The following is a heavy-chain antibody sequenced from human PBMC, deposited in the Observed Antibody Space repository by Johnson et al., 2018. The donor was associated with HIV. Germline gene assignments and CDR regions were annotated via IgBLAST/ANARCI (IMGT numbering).Heavy chain of an antibody. Sequence: QVQLVESGGGVVQPGGSLRLSCAASGFTFNTYGMDWVRQAPGKGLEWVAFIRYNGSSKYYAASVTGRFTVSRDNFKNTLYLQMKSLRAEDTAVYYCARAPEVRGVDAFDVWGQGTVVTVSS. CDR3: ARAPEVRGVDAFDV. CDR1: GFTFNTYG. D-gene: IGHD3-10*01. V-gene: IGHV3-30*02. CDR2: IRYNGSSK. J-gene: IGHJ3*01.